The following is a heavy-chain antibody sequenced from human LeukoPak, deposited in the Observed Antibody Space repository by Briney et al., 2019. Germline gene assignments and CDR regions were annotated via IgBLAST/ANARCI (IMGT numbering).Heavy chain of an antibody. J-gene: IGHJ5*02. D-gene: IGHD3-3*01. CDR2: INAGNGDT. Sequence: GASVKVSCKASGYTFTSYAMHWVRQAPGQRLEWMGWINAGNGDTKYSQKLQGRVTMTTDTSTSTAYMELRSLRSDDTAVYYCARVPNPPYDFWPNNWFDPWGQGTLVTVSS. CDR1: GYTFTSYA. CDR3: ARVPNPPYDFWPNNWFDP. V-gene: IGHV1-3*01.